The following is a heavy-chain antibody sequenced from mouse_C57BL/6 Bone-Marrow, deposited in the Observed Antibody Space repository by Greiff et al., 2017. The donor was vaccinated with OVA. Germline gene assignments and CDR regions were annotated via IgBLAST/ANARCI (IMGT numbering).Heavy chain of an antibody. CDR1: GFTFSDFY. D-gene: IGHD1-1*01. Sequence: EVQGVESGGGLVQSGRSLRHSCATSGFTFSDFYMEWVRQAPGKGLEWIAASRHKANDYTTEYNASVKGRFIVSRDTSQTILYLQMNALRAEDTAIYYCARDASSPYYAMDYWGQGTSVTVSS. CDR2: SRHKANDYTT. J-gene: IGHJ4*01. CDR3: ARDASSPYYAMDY. V-gene: IGHV7-1*01.